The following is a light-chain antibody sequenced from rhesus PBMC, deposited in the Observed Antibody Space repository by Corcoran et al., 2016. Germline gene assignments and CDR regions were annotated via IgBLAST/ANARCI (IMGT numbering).Light chain of an antibody. CDR2: KAS. CDR3: LQYSSSPRT. V-gene: IGKV1-21*01. J-gene: IGKJ1*01. Sequence: DIQMTQSPSSLSASVGDRVTISCRASQGISSWLAWYQQKPGKAPKLLIYKASRLQSGVPSRFIGSGSGTDFTLTISSLQPEEFATYYCLQYSSSPRTFGQGTKVEIK. CDR1: QGISSW.